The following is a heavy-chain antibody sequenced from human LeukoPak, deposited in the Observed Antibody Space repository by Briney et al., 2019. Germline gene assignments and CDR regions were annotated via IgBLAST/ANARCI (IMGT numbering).Heavy chain of an antibody. CDR3: GRDNYGWAHIGYYFDY. Sequence: SETLSLTCAVSGGSISSSNWWSWVRQPPGKGLEWIGEIYHSGSTNHNPSLKSRVTISVDKSKNQFSLKLSSVTAADTAVYYCGRDNYGWAHIGYYFDYGGQGPLVTVSS. J-gene: IGHJ4*02. D-gene: IGHD3-10*01. CDR1: GGSISSSNW. CDR2: IYHSGST. V-gene: IGHV4-4*02.